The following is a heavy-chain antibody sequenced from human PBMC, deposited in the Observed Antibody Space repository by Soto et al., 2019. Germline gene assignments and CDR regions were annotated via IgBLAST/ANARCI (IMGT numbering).Heavy chain of an antibody. CDR2: ISGSGGRT. CDR3: AKPPGTSFRIGSYYYYYGMDV. CDR1: GFTFSNYA. Sequence: GGSLRLSCAASGFTFSNYAMSWVRQAPWKGLEWVSGISGSGGRTSYADSVKGRLTISRDNFKNTLYLQMNSLRAEDTAIYYCAKPPGTSFRIGSYYYYYGMDVWGQGTTVTVSS. V-gene: IGHV3-23*01. D-gene: IGHD6-13*01. J-gene: IGHJ6*02.